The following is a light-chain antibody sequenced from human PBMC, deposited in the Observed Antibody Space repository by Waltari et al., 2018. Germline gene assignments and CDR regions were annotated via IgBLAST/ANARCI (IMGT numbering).Light chain of an antibody. Sequence: QSALTQPASVSGSPGQSITISCTGLSSDVGTYNYLSWYQQHPGKAPKLMIFDVSIRPSGVSNRFSGSKSGNTASLTISGLQAEDEADYYCSSYISSSTLELFGGGTSLTVL. CDR3: SSYISSSTLEL. CDR1: SSDVGTYNY. CDR2: DVS. J-gene: IGLJ2*01. V-gene: IGLV2-14*03.